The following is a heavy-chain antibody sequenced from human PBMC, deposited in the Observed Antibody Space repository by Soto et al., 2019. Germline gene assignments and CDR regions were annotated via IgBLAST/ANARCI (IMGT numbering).Heavy chain of an antibody. V-gene: IGHV1-8*01. CDR1: GYTFTSFD. Sequence: GASVKVSCKASGYTFTSFDISWVRQATGQGLEWMGWMSPNSGNAGYAQNFQGKVTMTSNTSISTAYLELTSLRSEDTAVYYCARGSRPFAYWGQGTQLTDSS. CDR2: MSPNSGNA. J-gene: IGHJ4*02. CDR3: ARGSRPFAY.